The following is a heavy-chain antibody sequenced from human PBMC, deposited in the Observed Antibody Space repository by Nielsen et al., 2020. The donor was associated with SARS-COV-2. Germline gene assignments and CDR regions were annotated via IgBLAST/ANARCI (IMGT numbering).Heavy chain of an antibody. V-gene: IGHV3-23*01. D-gene: IGHD6-19*01. CDR3: AKMSPPGIAVGTAEYFQH. CDR2: ISGSGGRT. CDR1: GFIVSNNY. J-gene: IGHJ1*01. Sequence: GESLKISCAASGFIVSNNYMSWVRQAPGKGLEWVSAISGSGGRTYYADSVKGRFTISRDKSKNTLYVLMNSLRAEDTAVYYCAKMSPPGIAVGTAEYFQHWGQGTLVTVSS.